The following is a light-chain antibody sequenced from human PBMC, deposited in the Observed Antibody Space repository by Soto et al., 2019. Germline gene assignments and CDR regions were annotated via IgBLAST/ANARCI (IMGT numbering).Light chain of an antibody. Sequence: EVVMTQSPATLSLSPGERATLSCRASQSVSSDLAWYQQKPGQAPRLLIYGASTRPTDIPARFSGGGSGTEFTLTISNLQSEDFGIYYCQQYNDWPPITFGPGTKVDIK. CDR3: QQYNDWPPIT. V-gene: IGKV3-15*01. CDR1: QSVSSD. J-gene: IGKJ3*01. CDR2: GAS.